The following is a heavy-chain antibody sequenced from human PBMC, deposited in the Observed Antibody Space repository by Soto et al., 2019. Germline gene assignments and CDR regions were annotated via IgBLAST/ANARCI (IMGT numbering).Heavy chain of an antibody. D-gene: IGHD3-16*02. V-gene: IGHV1-3*01. J-gene: IGHJ5*02. CDR1: GYTFTSYA. CDR2: INAGNGNT. Sequence: ASVKVSCKASGYTFTSYAMHWVRQAPGQRLEWMGWINAGNGNTKYSRKFQGRVTITRDTSASTAYMELSSLRSEDTAVYYCARGSFRWFDPWGQGTLVTVSS. CDR3: ARGSFRWFDP.